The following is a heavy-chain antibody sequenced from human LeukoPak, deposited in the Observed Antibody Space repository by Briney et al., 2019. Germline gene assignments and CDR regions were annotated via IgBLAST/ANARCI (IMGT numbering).Heavy chain of an antibody. CDR2: IYYSEST. D-gene: IGHD3-3*01. CDR1: GGSVSSGSYF. Sequence: SETLSLTCTVSGGSVSSGSYFWSWIRQPPGKGLEWIGYIYYSESTNYNPSLKSRVTISVDTSKNQFSLKLSPVTAADTAVYYCARVKDSNDFWSGYYSYFDYWGQGTLVTVSS. V-gene: IGHV4-61*01. CDR3: ARVKDSNDFWSGYYSYFDY. J-gene: IGHJ4*02.